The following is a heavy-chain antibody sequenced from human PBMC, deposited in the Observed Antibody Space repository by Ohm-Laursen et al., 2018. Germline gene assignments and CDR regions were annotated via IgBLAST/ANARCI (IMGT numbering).Heavy chain of an antibody. CDR2: ISAYNGNT. V-gene: IGHV1-18*01. D-gene: IGHD2-21*02. CDR1: GYTFTSYG. J-gene: IGHJ4*02. CDR3: ASSGLYCGGDCYSNFDY. Sequence: ASVKVSCKVSGYTFTSYGISWVRQAPGQGLEWMGWISAYNGNTNYAQKLQGRVTMTTDTSTSTAYMELRSLRSDDTAVYYCASSGLYCGGDCYSNFDYWGQGTLVTVSS.